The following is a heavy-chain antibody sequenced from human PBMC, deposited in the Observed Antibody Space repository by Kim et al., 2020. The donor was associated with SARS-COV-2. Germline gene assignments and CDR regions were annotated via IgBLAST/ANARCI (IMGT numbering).Heavy chain of an antibody. D-gene: IGHD6-6*01. CDR3: ARSSSSSLMAFDI. V-gene: IGHV1-69*02. Sequence: YAQKFQGRVTITADKSTSTAYMELSSLRSEDTAVYYCARSSSSSLMAFDIWGQGTMVTVSS. J-gene: IGHJ3*02.